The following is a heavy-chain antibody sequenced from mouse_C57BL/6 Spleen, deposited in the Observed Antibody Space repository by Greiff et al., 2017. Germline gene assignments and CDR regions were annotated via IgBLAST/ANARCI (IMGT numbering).Heavy chain of an antibody. J-gene: IGHJ2*01. Sequence: DVHLVESGGDLVKPGGSLKLSCAASGFTFSSYGMSWVRQTPDKRLEWVATISSGGSYTYYPDSVKGRFTISRDNAKNTLYLQMSSLKSEDTAMYYCARQGGDGYLFDYWGQGTTLTVSS. CDR3: ARQGGDGYLFDY. CDR1: GFTFSSYG. D-gene: IGHD2-3*01. CDR2: ISSGGSYT. V-gene: IGHV5-6*01.